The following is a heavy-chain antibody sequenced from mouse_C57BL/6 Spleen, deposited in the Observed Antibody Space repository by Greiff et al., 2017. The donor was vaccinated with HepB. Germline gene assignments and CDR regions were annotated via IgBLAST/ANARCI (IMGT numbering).Heavy chain of an antibody. D-gene: IGHD3-3*01. Sequence: VQRVESGAELVRPGASVTLSCKASGYTFTDYEMHWVKQTPVHGLEWIGAIDPETGGTAYNQKFKGKAILTADKSSSTAYMELRSLTSEDSAVYYCTRSGLPLYFDVWGTGTTVTVSS. CDR2: IDPETGGT. CDR1: GYTFTDYE. J-gene: IGHJ1*03. V-gene: IGHV1-15*01. CDR3: TRSGLPLYFDV.